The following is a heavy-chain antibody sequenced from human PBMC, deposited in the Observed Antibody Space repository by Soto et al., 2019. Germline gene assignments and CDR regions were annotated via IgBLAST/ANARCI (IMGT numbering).Heavy chain of an antibody. D-gene: IGHD1-26*01. CDR2: IYSGGST. CDR1: GFTVSSNY. J-gene: IGHJ6*01. CDR3: AREKPVGASYYYYYYGMDV. Sequence: GGSLRLSCAASGFTVSSNYMSWVRQAPGKGLEWVSVIYSGGSTYYADSVKGRFTISRDNSKNTLYLQMNSLRAEDTAVYYCAREKPVGASYYYYYYGMDVWGQGTTVTVSS. V-gene: IGHV3-53*01.